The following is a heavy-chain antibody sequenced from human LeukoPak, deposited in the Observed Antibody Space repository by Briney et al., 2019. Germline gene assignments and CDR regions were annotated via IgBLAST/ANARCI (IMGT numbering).Heavy chain of an antibody. D-gene: IGHD1-1*01. Sequence: GGSLRLSCAASGIILSSYWMSWVRQAPGKGLEWVANIKQDGSEKWYVDSVKGRFTISRDNAKNSLYLQMNSLRAEDTAVYYCARYNWNDGDYYYYYMDVWGKGTTVTVSS. CDR3: ARYNWNDGDYYYYYMDV. V-gene: IGHV3-7*01. CDR1: GIILSSYW. J-gene: IGHJ6*03. CDR2: IKQDGSEK.